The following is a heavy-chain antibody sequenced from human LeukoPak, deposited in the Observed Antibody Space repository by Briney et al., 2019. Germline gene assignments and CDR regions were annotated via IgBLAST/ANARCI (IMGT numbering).Heavy chain of an antibody. D-gene: IGHD4-23*01. Sequence: PSETLSLTCTVSGGSISSYYWSWIRQPPGKGLEWNGYTSYSGTTNYNPSLKSRVTISVDTSKNQFSLKLSSVTAADTALYYCARVDYGGNQLRYYYFDYWGQGTLVTVSS. V-gene: IGHV4-59*01. J-gene: IGHJ4*02. CDR2: TSYSGTT. CDR3: ARVDYGGNQLRYYYFDY. CDR1: GGSISSYY.